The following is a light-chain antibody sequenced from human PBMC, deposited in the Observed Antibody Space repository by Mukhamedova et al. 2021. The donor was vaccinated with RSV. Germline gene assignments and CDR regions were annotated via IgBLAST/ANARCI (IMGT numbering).Light chain of an antibody. CDR3: QQRSNWPYS. CDR1: QSVSSY. J-gene: IGKJ2*03. CDR2: DAS. Sequence: GERATLSCRASQSVSSYQAWYQQKPGQAPRLLINDASNRATGIPARFSGSGTGTDLTLTISSLEPEDFAVYYCQQRSNWPYSFGQ. V-gene: IGKV3-11*01.